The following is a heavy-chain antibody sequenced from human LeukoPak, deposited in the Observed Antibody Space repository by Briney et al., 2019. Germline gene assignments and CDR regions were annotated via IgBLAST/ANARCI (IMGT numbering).Heavy chain of an antibody. V-gene: IGHV4-39*07. CDR2: IYYSGST. CDR3: ARWASGSGWYNWFDP. Sequence: PSETLSLTCTVSGGSISSSSYYWGWIRQPPGKGLEWIGSIYYSGSTYYNPSPKSRVTISVDTSKNQFSLKLSSVTAADTAVYYCARWASGSGWYNWFDPWGQGTLVTVSS. D-gene: IGHD6-19*01. J-gene: IGHJ5*02. CDR1: GGSISSSSYY.